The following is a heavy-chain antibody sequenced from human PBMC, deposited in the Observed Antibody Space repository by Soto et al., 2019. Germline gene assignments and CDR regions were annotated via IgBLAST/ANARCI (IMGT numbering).Heavy chain of an antibody. D-gene: IGHD5-18*01. CDR1: GGTFSSYA. J-gene: IGHJ6*02. V-gene: IGHV1-69*13. CDR2: IIPIFGTA. CDR3: ARGSDTAMVPNYYYYYYGMDV. Sequence: SVKVSCKASGGTFSSYAISWVRQAPGQGLEWMGGIIPIFGTANYAQKFQGRVTITADESTSTAYMELSSLRSEDTAVYYCARGSDTAMVPNYYYYYYGMDVWGQGTTVTVSS.